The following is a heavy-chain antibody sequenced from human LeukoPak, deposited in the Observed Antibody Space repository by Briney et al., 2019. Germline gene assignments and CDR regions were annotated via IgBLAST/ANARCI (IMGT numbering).Heavy chain of an antibody. CDR2: FDPEDGET. CDR1: GYTLTELS. CDR3: ATAAVFDIVVVPAAPGGMDV. D-gene: IGHD2-2*01. Sequence: GASVKVSCKVSGYTLTELSMHWVRQAPGKGLEWMGGFDPEDGETIYAQKFQGRVTMTEDTSTDTAYMELSSLRSEDTAVYYCATAAVFDIVVVPAAPGGMDVWGQGTTVTVSS. V-gene: IGHV1-24*01. J-gene: IGHJ6*02.